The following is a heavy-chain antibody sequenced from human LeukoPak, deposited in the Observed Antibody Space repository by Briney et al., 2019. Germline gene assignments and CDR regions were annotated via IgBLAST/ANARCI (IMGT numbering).Heavy chain of an antibody. CDR1: GFSLSTSGVG. V-gene: IGHV2-5*01. D-gene: IGHD3-22*01. J-gene: IGHJ4*02. CDR3: AHRGEAYYYDSSGYYGEYYFDY. Sequence: SGPTLVKPPQTLTLTCTFSGFSLSTSGVGVGWIRQPPGKALEWLALIYWNDDKRYSPSLKSRLTITKDTSKNQVVLTMTNMDPVDTATYYCAHRGEAYYYDSSGYYGEYYFDYWGQGTLVTVSS. CDR2: IYWNDDK.